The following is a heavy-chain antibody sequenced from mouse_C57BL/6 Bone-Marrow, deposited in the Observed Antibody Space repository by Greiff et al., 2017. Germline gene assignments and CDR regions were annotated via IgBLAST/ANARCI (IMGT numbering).Heavy chain of an antibody. CDR2: IRSKSNNYAT. CDR1: GFSFNTYA. D-gene: IGHD4-1*01. CDR3: VGLGRD. Sequence: EAGGGLVQPKGSLKLSCAASGFSFNTYAMNWVRQAPGKGLEWVARIRSKSNNYATYYADSVKERFTISRDDSERMLYLQRNNLKTEDTAMYYCVGLGRDWGQGTLVTVS. J-gene: IGHJ3*01. V-gene: IGHV10-1*01.